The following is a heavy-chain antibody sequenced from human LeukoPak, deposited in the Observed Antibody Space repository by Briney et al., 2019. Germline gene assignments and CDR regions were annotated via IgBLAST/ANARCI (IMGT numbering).Heavy chain of an antibody. D-gene: IGHD5-12*01. Sequence: SETLSLTCAVSGVSISSYYWSWIRQPPGKGLEWIGSINYRGSTHYNPSLKSRVTISVDTSKNQFSLKLSSVTAADTAVYYCASGYSGYDSLDYWGQGTLVTVSS. CDR1: GVSISSYY. J-gene: IGHJ4*02. V-gene: IGHV4-59*08. CDR3: ASGYSGYDSLDY. CDR2: INYRGST.